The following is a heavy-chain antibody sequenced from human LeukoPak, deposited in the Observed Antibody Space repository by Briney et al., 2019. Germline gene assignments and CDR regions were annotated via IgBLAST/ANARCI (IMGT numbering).Heavy chain of an antibody. V-gene: IGHV1-24*01. CDR2: FEPEDGET. D-gene: IGHD3-22*01. CDR1: GYTLTELS. J-gene: IGHJ3*02. CDR3: ASSTTHYYDSSGYKDAFDI. Sequence: GASVKVSCKVSGYTLTELSMHWVRQAPGKGLEWMGGFEPEDGETIYAQKFQGRVTMTEDTSTDTAYMELSSLRSEDTAVYYCASSTTHYYDSSGYKDAFDIWGQGTMVTVSS.